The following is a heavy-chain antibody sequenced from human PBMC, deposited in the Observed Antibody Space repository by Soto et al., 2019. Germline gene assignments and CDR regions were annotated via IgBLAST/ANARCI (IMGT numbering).Heavy chain of an antibody. Sequence: QVQLVQSGAEVKKPGSSVKVSCKASGGTFSSYGISWVRQAPGQGLEWMGGIIPIFGTAKYAQKFQGRVTITADKSTSTAYMELSSLRSEDTAMYYCARGWGYDSNDYYYAYWGQGTLVIVSS. CDR3: ARGWGYDSNDYYYAY. CDR2: IIPIFGTA. D-gene: IGHD3-22*01. J-gene: IGHJ4*02. CDR1: GGTFSSYG. V-gene: IGHV1-69*06.